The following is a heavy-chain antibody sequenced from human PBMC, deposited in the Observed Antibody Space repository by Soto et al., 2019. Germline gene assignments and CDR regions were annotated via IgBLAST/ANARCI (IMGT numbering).Heavy chain of an antibody. D-gene: IGHD3-22*01. J-gene: IGHJ6*02. V-gene: IGHV4-30-4*01. Sequence: QVRLQESGPGLVKLSQTLSLTCSVSGVSISSADFYWSWIRQPPGKALEWLGDMSYSGSTYYNPSLQSRITMSLDTSKNHFSLTLTSVTAADTDVYFCSRATIDYFDTSRSCYALDVWGQGTAV. CDR3: SRATIDYFDTSRSCYALDV. CDR2: MSYSGST. CDR1: GVSISSADFY.